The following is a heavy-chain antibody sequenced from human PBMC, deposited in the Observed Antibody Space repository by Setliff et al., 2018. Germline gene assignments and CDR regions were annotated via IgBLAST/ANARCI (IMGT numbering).Heavy chain of an antibody. Sequence: AASVKVSCKASGYTFTGYYMHWVRQAPGQGLEWMGWINPNSGDTHSAQKFQGRVTMTRDTSINTAYMELSSLTSGDTAFYYCVRSGKFGMRFWFDQWGLGTLVTVS. CDR1: GYTFTGYY. D-gene: IGHD1-26*01. J-gene: IGHJ5*02. V-gene: IGHV1-2*02. CDR3: VRSGKFGMRFWFDQ. CDR2: INPNSGDT.